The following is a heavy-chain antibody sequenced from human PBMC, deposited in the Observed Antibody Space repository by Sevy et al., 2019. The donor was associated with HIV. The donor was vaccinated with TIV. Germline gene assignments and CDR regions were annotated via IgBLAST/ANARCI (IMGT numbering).Heavy chain of an antibody. CDR3: ARGAGYSYGLDYYYYYGMDV. CDR1: GYTFTSYG. CDR2: ISAYNGNT. Sequence: ASVKVSCKASGYTFTSYGISWVRQAPGQGLEWMGWISAYNGNTNYAQKLRGRVTMTTDTSTSTAYMELRSLRSDDTAVYYCARGAGYSYGLDYYYYYGMDVWGQGTTVTVSS. J-gene: IGHJ6*02. V-gene: IGHV1-18*01. D-gene: IGHD5-18*01.